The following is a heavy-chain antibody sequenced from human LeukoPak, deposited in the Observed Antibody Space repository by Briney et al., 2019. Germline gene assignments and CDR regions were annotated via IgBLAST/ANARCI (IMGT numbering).Heavy chain of an antibody. V-gene: IGHV1-69*13. CDR2: IIPIFGTA. CDR1: GGTFSSYA. Sequence: SVKVSCTASGGTFSSYAISWVRQAPGQGLEWMGGIIPIFGTANYAQKFQGRVTITADESTSTAYMELSSLRSEDTAVYYCARDRVTAMVTGYYYYGMDVWGQGTTVTVSS. J-gene: IGHJ6*02. D-gene: IGHD5-18*01. CDR3: ARDRVTAMVTGYYYYGMDV.